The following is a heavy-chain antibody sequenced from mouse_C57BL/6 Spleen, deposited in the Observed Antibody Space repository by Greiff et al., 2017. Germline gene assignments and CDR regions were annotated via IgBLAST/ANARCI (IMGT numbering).Heavy chain of an antibody. D-gene: IGHD2-3*01. CDR2: IYPGDGDT. J-gene: IGHJ1*03. CDR1: GYAFSSSW. Sequence: QVQLQQSGPELVKPGASVKISCKASGYAFSSSWMNWVKQRPGKGLEWIGRIYPGDGDTNYNGKFKGKATLTADKSSSTAYMQLSSLTSEDSAVYFCAREGWLLRGWYCDVWGTGTTVTVSS. CDR3: AREGWLLRGWYCDV. V-gene: IGHV1-82*01.